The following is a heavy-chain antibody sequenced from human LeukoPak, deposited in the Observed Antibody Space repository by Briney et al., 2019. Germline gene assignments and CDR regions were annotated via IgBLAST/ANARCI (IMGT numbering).Heavy chain of an antibody. CDR2: ISAYNGNT. CDR1: GYTFTGYG. Sequence: ASVKVSCKASGYTFTGYGISWVRQAPGQGLEWMGWISAYNGNTNYAQKLQGRVTMTTDTSTSTAYMELRSLRSDDTAVYYCARVPPTAYSSSSFDYWGQGTLVTVSS. J-gene: IGHJ4*02. V-gene: IGHV1-18*01. CDR3: ARVPPTAYSSSSFDY. D-gene: IGHD6-6*01.